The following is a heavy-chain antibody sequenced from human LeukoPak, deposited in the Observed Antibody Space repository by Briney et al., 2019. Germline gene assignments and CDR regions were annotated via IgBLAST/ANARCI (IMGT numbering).Heavy chain of an antibody. CDR3: AKGRGFRVWDPWDN. CDR1: GFTFSSYS. V-gene: IGHV3-23*01. J-gene: IGHJ4*02. CDR2: ITNSGENT. Sequence: GGSLRLSCAASGFTFSSYSMNWVRQAPGKGLEWVSGITNSGENTYYADSVKGRFTISRDNSKNTFFLEMNSLRVEDTAVYYCAKGRGFRVWDPWDNWGQGTLVTVSS. D-gene: IGHD3-16*01.